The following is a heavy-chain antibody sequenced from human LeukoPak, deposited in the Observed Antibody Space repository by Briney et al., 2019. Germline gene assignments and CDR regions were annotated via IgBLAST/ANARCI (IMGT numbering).Heavy chain of an antibody. Sequence: GGSLRLSCAASGFTVSSNYMSWVRQAPGKGLEWVSVIYSGGSTYYADSVKGRFTISRDNSKNTLYLQMNSLRAEDTAVYYCARESHYYDSSGSRHYYGMDVWGQGTAVTVSS. J-gene: IGHJ6*02. D-gene: IGHD3-22*01. CDR3: ARESHYYDSSGSRHYYGMDV. CDR1: GFTVSSNY. CDR2: IYSGGST. V-gene: IGHV3-53*01.